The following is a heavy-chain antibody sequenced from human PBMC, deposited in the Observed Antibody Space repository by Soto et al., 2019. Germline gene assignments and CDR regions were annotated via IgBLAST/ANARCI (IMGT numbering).Heavy chain of an antibody. CDR3: ARARVYGGNRDI. V-gene: IGHV3-23*01. CDR1: GFTLSSYA. D-gene: IGHD4-17*01. J-gene: IGHJ3*02. Sequence: PGGSLRLSCAASGFTLSSYAMSWVRQAPGKGLEWASAISGSGGSTYYADSVKGRFTISRDNSKTTLYLQMNSLRAEDTAVYYCARARVYGGNRDIWGQGTMVTVSS. CDR2: ISGSGGST.